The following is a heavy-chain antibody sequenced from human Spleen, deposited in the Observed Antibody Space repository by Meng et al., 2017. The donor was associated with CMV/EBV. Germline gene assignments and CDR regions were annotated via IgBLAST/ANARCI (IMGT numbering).Heavy chain of an antibody. V-gene: IGHV3-11*04. CDR1: EFTFSDYY. J-gene: IGHJ4*02. CDR2: ISSSGSTI. D-gene: IGHD2-15*01. CDR3: ASNGGLAGRLLYY. Sequence: CAASEFTFSDYYMSWIRQAPGKGLEWVSYISSSGSTIYYADSVKGRFTISRDNAKNSLYLQMNSLRAEDTAVYYCASNGGLAGRLLYYWGQGTLVTVSS.